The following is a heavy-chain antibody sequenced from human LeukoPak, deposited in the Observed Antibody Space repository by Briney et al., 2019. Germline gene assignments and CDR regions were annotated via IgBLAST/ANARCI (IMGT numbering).Heavy chain of an antibody. Sequence: ASVKVSCKASGYTFASYAMHWARQAPGQRLEWMGWINAGNGNTKYSQKFQGRVTITRDTSASTAYMELSSLRSEDTAVYYCASHHGGYSGYELLDYWGQGTLVTVSS. J-gene: IGHJ4*02. D-gene: IGHD5-12*01. CDR3: ASHHGGYSGYELLDY. CDR1: GYTFASYA. CDR2: INAGNGNT. V-gene: IGHV1-3*01.